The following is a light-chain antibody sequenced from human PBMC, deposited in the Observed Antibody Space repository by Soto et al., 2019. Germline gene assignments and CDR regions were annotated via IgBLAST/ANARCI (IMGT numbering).Light chain of an antibody. V-gene: IGLV2-14*01. CDR3: AAWDDRLSGLV. CDR1: SSDVGGYNY. J-gene: IGLJ2*01. Sequence: QSALTQPASVSGSPGQSFTISCTGTSSDVGGYNYVSWYQQHPGKAPKLMIYEVSNRPSGVSNRFSGSKSGNTASLTISGLQAEDEADYYCAAWDDRLSGLVFGRGTKLTVL. CDR2: EVS.